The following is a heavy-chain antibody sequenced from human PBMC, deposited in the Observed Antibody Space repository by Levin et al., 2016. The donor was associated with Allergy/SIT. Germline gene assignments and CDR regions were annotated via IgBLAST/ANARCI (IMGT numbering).Heavy chain of an antibody. J-gene: IGHJ4*02. CDR3: AKEGDYSNPADY. D-gene: IGHD4-11*01. CDR2: ISGSGGTT. CDR1: GFTFNSYA. V-gene: IGHV3-23*01. Sequence: GGSLRLSCAASGFTFNSYAMSWVRQAPGKGLEWVSGISGSGGTTYFADSVKGRFTISRDNSKNTLYLQMNSLRAEDTAVYYCAKEGDYSNPADYWGQGTLVTVSS.